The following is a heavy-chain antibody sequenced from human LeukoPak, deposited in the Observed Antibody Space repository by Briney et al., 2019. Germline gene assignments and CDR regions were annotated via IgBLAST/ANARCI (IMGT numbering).Heavy chain of an antibody. V-gene: IGHV5-51*01. CDR3: ARLAYCSNDVCYSNYYYSMDV. CDR2: IYPDDSDT. CDR1: GYTFSSYW. D-gene: IGHD2-8*01. J-gene: IGHJ6*03. Sequence: GESLKISCKGSGYTFSSYWIGWVRQMPGKGLEWMGIIYPDDSDTRYSPSFQGQVTISADKSISTAYLQWSSLKASDTAMYYCARLAYCSNDVCYSNYYYSMDVWGKGTTGTVSS.